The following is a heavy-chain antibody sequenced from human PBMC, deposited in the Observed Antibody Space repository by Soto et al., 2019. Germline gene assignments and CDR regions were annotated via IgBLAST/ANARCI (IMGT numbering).Heavy chain of an antibody. CDR2: IYYSGST. CDR1: GGSISSYY. V-gene: IGHV4-59*01. J-gene: IGHJ4*02. CDR3: ARGGSSGWKKGYFDY. D-gene: IGHD6-19*01. Sequence: TLSLTCTVSGGSISSYYWSWIRQPPGKGLEWIGYIYYSGSTNYNPSLKSRVTISVDTSKNQFSLKLSSVTAADTAVYYCARGGSSGWKKGYFDYWGQGTLVTVSS.